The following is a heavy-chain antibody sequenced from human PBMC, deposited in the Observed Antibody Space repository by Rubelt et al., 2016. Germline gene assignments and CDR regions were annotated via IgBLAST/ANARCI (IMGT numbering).Heavy chain of an antibody. CDR2: IYPGDSDT. CDR3: VTLQDATAGTYWFDP. D-gene: IGHD6-13*01. J-gene: IGHJ5*02. V-gene: IGHV5-51*01. CDR1: GYSFTSYW. Sequence: EVQLVQSGAEVKKPGESLRISCKGSGYSFTSYWISWVRQMPGKGLEWMGIIYPGDSDTRYSPSFQGQVTISPDKSISTAYLQWSSLKASDTPMYYCVTLQDATAGTYWFDPWGQGTLVTVSS.